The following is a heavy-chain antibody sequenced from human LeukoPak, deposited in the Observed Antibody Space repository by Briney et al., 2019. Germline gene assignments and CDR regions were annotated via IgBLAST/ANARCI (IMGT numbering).Heavy chain of an antibody. CDR2: IYYSGST. V-gene: IGHV4-39*07. CDR1: GGSISSSSYY. CDR3: ANPTYYYDSSGYLSCWFDP. J-gene: IGHJ5*02. D-gene: IGHD3-22*01. Sequence: PETLSLTCTVSGGSISSSSYYWGWIRQPPGKGLEWIGSIYYSGSTNYNPSLKSRVTISVDTSKNQFSLKLSSVTAADTAVYYCANPTYYYDSSGYLSCWFDPWGQGTLVTVSS.